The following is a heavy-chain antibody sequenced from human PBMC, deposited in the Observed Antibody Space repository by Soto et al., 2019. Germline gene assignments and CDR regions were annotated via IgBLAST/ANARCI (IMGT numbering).Heavy chain of an antibody. CDR3: ATESVDTAMEHRIGMDV. CDR1: GFTFSSYS. J-gene: IGHJ6*02. D-gene: IGHD5-18*01. V-gene: IGHV3-48*02. CDR2: ISSSSNTI. Sequence: EVQLVESGGGLVQPRGSLRLSCAASGFTFSSYSMNWVRQAPGKGLEWVSYISSSSNTIYYADSVKGRFTISRDNAKNSLYLQMNSLRDEDTAVYYCATESVDTAMEHRIGMDVWGQGTTVTVSS.